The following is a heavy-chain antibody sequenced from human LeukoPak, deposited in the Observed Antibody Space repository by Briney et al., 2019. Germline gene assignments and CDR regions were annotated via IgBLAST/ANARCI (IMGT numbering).Heavy chain of an antibody. V-gene: IGHV3-33*06. J-gene: IGHJ4*02. CDR3: AKAGRGYLDY. D-gene: IGHD5-12*01. CDR1: GFTFSSYG. Sequence: GRSLRLSCAASGFTFSSYGMHWVRQAPGKGLEWVAVIWYDGSNKYYADSVKGRFTISRDNSKNTLYLQMNSLRAEDTAVYYCAKAGRGYLDYWGQGTLVTVSS. CDR2: IWYDGSNK.